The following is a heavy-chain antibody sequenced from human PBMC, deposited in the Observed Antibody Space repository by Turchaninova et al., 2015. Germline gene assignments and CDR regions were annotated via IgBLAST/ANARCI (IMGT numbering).Heavy chain of an antibody. CDR2: ISSGTTTI. Sequence: EVQLVESGGGLVQAGGSLRLACAASGITFKNYVVDWIRQARGKGLEWISFISSGTTTIYYADSVKGRVTVSRDDAKNSLYLQLNNLRAEDTGVYYCAREQGEKDYFDYWGQGTLVTVSS. V-gene: IGHV3-48*03. CDR3: AREQGEKDYFDY. J-gene: IGHJ4*01. CDR1: GITFKNYV.